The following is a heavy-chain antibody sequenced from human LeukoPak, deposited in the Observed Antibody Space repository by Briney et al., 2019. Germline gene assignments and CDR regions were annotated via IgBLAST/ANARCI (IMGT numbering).Heavy chain of an antibody. J-gene: IGHJ4*02. Sequence: GGSLRLSCAASAFTFSSYSMNWVRQAPGKGLEWVSSISSSSSYIYYADSVKGRFTISRDNAKNSLYLQMNSLRAEDTAVYYCAKDDRWLQFCCWGQGTLVTVSA. V-gene: IGHV3-21*04. CDR1: AFTFSSYS. CDR2: ISSSSSYI. CDR3: AKDDRWLQFCC. D-gene: IGHD5-24*01.